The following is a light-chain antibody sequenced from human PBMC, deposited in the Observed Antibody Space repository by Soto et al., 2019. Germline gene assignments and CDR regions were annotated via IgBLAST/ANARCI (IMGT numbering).Light chain of an antibody. CDR3: QERGRFPLA. CDR1: QAVGAY. J-gene: IGKJ2*01. V-gene: IGKV1-12*01. Sequence: QVTQSPASVSASGGERATITCRASQAVGAYLAWYQQKPGPAPKLLISAASTLAAGVPARFSGSGSGTDAVLISSSLSHEDSANYFYQERGRFPLAFGEGTKVEIK. CDR2: AAS.